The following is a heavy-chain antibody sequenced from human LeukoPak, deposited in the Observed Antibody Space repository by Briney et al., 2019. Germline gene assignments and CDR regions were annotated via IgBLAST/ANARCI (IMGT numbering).Heavy chain of an antibody. Sequence: GGSLRLSGAASRFTFSSYAMSWVRQAPGMRLEWVSTIGGSGGGIYYADSVKGRFTISRDNSQSTLYLQMNSLRAEDTAVYCCAKYRGFGDSYDSWGQGTLVTVSS. CDR1: RFTFSSYA. CDR3: AKYRGFGDSYDS. J-gene: IGHJ4*02. CDR2: IGGSGGGI. V-gene: IGHV3-23*01. D-gene: IGHD3-10*01.